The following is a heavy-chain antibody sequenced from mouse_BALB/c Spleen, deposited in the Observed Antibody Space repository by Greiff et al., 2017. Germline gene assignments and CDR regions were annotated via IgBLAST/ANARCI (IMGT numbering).Heavy chain of an antibody. Sequence: VKLMESGPGLVAPSQSLSITCTVSGFSLTSYGVHWVRQPPGKGLEWLGVIWAGGSTNYNSALMSRLSISKDNSKSQVFLKMNSLQTDDTAMYYCAMTARATYAMDYWGQGTSVTVSS. CDR2: IWAGGST. J-gene: IGHJ4*01. D-gene: IGHD3-2*01. CDR3: AMTARATYAMDY. V-gene: IGHV2-9*02. CDR1: GFSLTSYG.